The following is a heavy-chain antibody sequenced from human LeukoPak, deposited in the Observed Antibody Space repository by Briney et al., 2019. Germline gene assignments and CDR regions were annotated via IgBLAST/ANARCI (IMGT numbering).Heavy chain of an antibody. J-gene: IGHJ3*02. CDR2: ISYNGGT. Sequence: VTPSQTLSLTCTVSGGSISSGGYFWSWIRQPPGKGLEWIGYISYNGGTYYIPSLKSRISTSLDTSKSQFSLKMTSVTAADTAVYYCASSSKYIGSGRDDSFDIWGQGTMVTVSS. CDR1: GGSISSGGYF. D-gene: IGHD3-10*01. CDR3: ASSSKYIGSGRDDSFDI. V-gene: IGHV4-30-4*01.